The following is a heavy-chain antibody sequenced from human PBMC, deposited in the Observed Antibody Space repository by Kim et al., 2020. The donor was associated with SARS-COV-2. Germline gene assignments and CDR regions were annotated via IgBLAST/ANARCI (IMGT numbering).Heavy chain of an antibody. CDR3: ARDDRCSGGSCYSKGRYFQH. CDR2: IYYSGTT. CDR1: GGSISTYY. J-gene: IGHJ1*01. D-gene: IGHD2-15*01. Sequence: SETLSLTCTVSGGSISTYYWSWIRQPPGKGLEWIGYIYYSGTTNFNPSLKSRVTMSVDTSKNQFSLKLSSVTAADTAVYYCARDDRCSGGSCYSKGRYFQHWGQGTLVTVSS. V-gene: IGHV4-59*01.